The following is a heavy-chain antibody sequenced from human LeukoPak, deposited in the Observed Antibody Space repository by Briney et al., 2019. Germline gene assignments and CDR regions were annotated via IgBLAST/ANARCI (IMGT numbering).Heavy chain of an antibody. CDR3: ARELGYCSGGSCSYFDY. V-gene: IGHV1-46*01. D-gene: IGHD2-15*01. CDR2: INPSGGST. J-gene: IGHJ4*02. Sequence: ASVKVSCKASGYTFTSYYMHWVRQAPGQGLEWMGIINPSGGSTSYAQKFQGRVTMTRNTSTSTVYMELSSLRPEDTAVYYCARELGYCSGGSCSYFDYWGQGTLVTVSS. CDR1: GYTFTSYY.